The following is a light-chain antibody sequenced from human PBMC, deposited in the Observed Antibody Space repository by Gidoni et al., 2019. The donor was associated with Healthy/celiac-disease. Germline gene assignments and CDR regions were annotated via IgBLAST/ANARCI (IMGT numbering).Light chain of an antibody. V-gene: IGKV1D-13*01. J-gene: IGKJ4*01. CDR3: RQLNNYYLT. CDR2: DAY. Sequence: AIQLTQSPSSVSASVGDRVTITCRASQGIISAVAWYQQTPGKAPKLLIYDAYRVESWVPSRFSGSGSGTDFIPTISSRQPEDDVANYCRQLNNYYLTFGGGTKVEIK. CDR1: QGIISA.